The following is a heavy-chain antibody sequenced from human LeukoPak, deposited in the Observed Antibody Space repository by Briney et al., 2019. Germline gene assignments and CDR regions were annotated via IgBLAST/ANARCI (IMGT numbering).Heavy chain of an antibody. V-gene: IGHV5-51*01. CDR1: GYTFSSYW. D-gene: IGHD3-3*01. CDR2: IYPGDSDT. Sequence: GESLKISCKGSGYTFSSYWIGWVRQMPGKGLEWMGIIYPGDSDTRYGPSLQGQVTISVDTPIGTAYLQWSSLKASDTAIYYCARQNDFRLDYWGQGTLVTVSS. J-gene: IGHJ4*02. CDR3: ARQNDFRLDY.